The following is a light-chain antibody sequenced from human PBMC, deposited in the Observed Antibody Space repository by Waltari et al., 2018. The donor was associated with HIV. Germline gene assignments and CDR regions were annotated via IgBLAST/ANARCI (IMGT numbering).Light chain of an antibody. Sequence: QSVLTQPPSASGTPGQRVTISCSGSSSNIGSNTVNWYQPLPGTAPKLLIYSNNLRPSGVPDRFSGSRSGTSASLAISGLQSEDEAYYYCAAWDDSLRGVFGGGTKLTVL. CDR1: SSNIGSNT. CDR2: SNN. J-gene: IGLJ2*01. V-gene: IGLV1-44*01. CDR3: AAWDDSLRGV.